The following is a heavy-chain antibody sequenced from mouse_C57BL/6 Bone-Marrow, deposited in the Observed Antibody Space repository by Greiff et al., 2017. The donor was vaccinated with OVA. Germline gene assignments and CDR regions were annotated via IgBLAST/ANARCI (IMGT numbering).Heavy chain of an antibody. J-gene: IGHJ4*01. Sequence: VQLQQSGAELVRPGASVTLSCKASGYTFTDYEMHWVKQTPVHGLEWIGAIDPETGGTAYNQKFKGKAILTADKSSSTAYMELRSLTSEDSAVYYFTRDGYYHGSRYYAMEYWGKGITVTVAT. CDR2: IDPETGGT. V-gene: IGHV1-15*01. D-gene: IGHD1-1*01. CDR3: TRDGYYHGSRYYAMEY. CDR1: GYTFTDYE.